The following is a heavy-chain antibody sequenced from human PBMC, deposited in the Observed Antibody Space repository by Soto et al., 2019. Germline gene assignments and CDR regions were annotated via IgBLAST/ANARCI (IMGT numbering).Heavy chain of an antibody. D-gene: IGHD3-10*01. J-gene: IGHJ6*04. Sequence: QAQLVKSGAEVKKPGSSVKVSCKASGGTFNRETFSWVRQAPGQGLQWMGRIIPVLDLADYAQKFEGRVTITADTSTTTVYLDLSGLGSDDTAVYYCARGGKLGGDLDVWGKGTPVIVSS. CDR1: GGTFNRET. V-gene: IGHV1-69*02. CDR2: IIPVLDLA. CDR3: ARGGKLGGDLDV.